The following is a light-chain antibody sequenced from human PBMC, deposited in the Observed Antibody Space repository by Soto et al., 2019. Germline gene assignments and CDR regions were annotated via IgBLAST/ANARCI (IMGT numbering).Light chain of an antibody. Sequence: QSALTQPRSVSGSPGQSVTISCTGTSSDVGGYNYVSWYQQHPDKAPKLMIYEVNKRPSGIPDRFSGSKSGNTASLTISGLQADDEADYYCCSYAGTYTYVFGTGTKVTVL. J-gene: IGLJ1*01. V-gene: IGLV2-11*01. CDR3: CSYAGTYTYV. CDR2: EVN. CDR1: SSDVGGYNY.